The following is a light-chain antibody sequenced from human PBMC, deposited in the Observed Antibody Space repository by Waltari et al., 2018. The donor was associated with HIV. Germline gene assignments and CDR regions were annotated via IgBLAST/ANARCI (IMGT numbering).Light chain of an antibody. CDR2: RAS. V-gene: IGKV3-20*01. J-gene: IGKJ4*01. Sequence: EMVLTQSPGTLSLSPGDRATLSCRAGQRVANNHVAWYQQKPGQAPTLLINRASSRASGIPDRFSGSGSGTDFILTISRLGPEDFGLYYCQEYGEFPLTFGGGTKVEIK. CDR3: QEYGEFPLT. CDR1: QRVANNH.